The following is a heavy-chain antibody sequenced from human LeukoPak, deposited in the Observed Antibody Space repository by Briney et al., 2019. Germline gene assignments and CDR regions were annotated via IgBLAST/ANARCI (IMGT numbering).Heavy chain of an antibody. CDR1: GFTFSSYS. J-gene: IGHJ4*02. CDR3: ARGSSAAASGRGGD. CDR2: ISSSSSTI. D-gene: IGHD6-13*01. V-gene: IGHV3-48*01. Sequence: GGSLRLSCAASGFTFSSYSMNWVRQAPGKGLEWVSYISSSSSTIYYADSVKGRFTISRDNAKNSLYLQMNSLGAEDTAVYYCARGSSAAASGRGGDWGQGTLVTVSS.